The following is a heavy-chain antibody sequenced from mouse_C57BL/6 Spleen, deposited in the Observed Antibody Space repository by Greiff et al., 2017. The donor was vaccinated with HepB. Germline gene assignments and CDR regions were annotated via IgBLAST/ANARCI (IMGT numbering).Heavy chain of an antibody. J-gene: IGHJ1*03. D-gene: IGHD1-1*01. V-gene: IGHV1-61*01. CDR1: GYTFTSYW. CDR2: IYPSDSET. Sequence: QVQLQQPGAELVRPGSSVKLSCKASGYTFTSYWMDWVKQRPGQGLEWIGNIYPSDSETHYNQKFKDKATLTVDKSSSTAYMQLSSLTSEDSAVYYCARLNYYGSSPWYFDVWGTGTTVTVSS. CDR3: ARLNYYGSSPWYFDV.